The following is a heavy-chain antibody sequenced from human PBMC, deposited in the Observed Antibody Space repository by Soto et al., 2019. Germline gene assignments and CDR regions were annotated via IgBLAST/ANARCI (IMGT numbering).Heavy chain of an antibody. CDR1: GFNFSNHG. Sequence: QLQLVESGGGAVQPGRSLRLSCVASGFNFSNHGMHWVRQAPGKGLEWVAGISHGGSYKHYEDSVKGRFAISRDNSMSTVHLEMNSLRPDDTALYYCTRDNGDLVVVTARSGHGFAPWGRGTLVTVSS. D-gene: IGHD2-21*02. J-gene: IGHJ5*02. CDR3: TRDNGDLVVVTARSGHGFAP. CDR2: ISHGGSYK. V-gene: IGHV3-30*03.